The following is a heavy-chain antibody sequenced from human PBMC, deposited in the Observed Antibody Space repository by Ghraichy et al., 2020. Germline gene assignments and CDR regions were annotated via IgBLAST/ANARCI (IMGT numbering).Heavy chain of an antibody. CDR3: ARGHGYCSGGSCYLTDFDY. J-gene: IGHJ4*02. D-gene: IGHD2-15*01. CDR1: GGSFSGYY. V-gene: IGHV4-34*01. CDR2: INHSGST. Sequence: SETLSLTCAVYGGSFSGYYWSWIRQPPGKGLEWIGEINHSGSTNYNPSLKSRVTISVDTSKNQFSPKLSSVTAADTAVYYCARGHGYCSGGSCYLTDFDYWGQGTLVTVSS.